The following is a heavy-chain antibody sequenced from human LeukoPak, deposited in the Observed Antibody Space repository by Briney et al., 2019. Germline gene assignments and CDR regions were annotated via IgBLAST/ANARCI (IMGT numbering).Heavy chain of an antibody. Sequence: GGSLRLSCLTSGFTLSTNAMSWVRQAPGKGLEWVAVISYDGSNKYYADSVKGRFTISRDNSKNTLYLQMNSLRAEDTAVYYCARGYNWVPTLWGQGTLVTVSS. V-gene: IGHV3-30-3*01. CDR2: ISYDGSNK. CDR1: GFTLSTNA. CDR3: ARGYNWVPTL. D-gene: IGHD1-1*01. J-gene: IGHJ4*02.